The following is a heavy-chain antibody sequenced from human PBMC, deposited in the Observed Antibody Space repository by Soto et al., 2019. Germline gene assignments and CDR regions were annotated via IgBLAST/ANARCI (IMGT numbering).Heavy chain of an antibody. J-gene: IGHJ4*02. Sequence: QVQLQESGPGLVKPSQTLSLTCTVSGGSISSGGYYWSWIRQHPGKGLEWIGYIYYSGSTYYNPSLKSRVTISVDTSKNQCCLKLSSVTAADTAVYYCARGAYYYDSSGYEFDYWGQGTLVTVSS. D-gene: IGHD3-22*01. V-gene: IGHV4-31*03. CDR2: IYYSGST. CDR1: GGSISSGGYY. CDR3: ARGAYYYDSSGYEFDY.